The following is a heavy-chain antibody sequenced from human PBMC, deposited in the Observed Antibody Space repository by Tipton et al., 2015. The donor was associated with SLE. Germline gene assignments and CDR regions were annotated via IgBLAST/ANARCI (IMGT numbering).Heavy chain of an antibody. J-gene: IGHJ4*02. D-gene: IGHD3-10*01. Sequence: QSGAEVKKPGASVKVSCKASGYTFTGYYMHWVRQAPGQGLEWMGWINPNSGNTNYAQKLQGRVTVTTDTSTSTAYMELRSLRSDDTAVYYCASPSGDYWGQGTLVTVSS. CDR3: ASPSGDY. V-gene: IGHV1-18*04. CDR1: GYTFTGYY. CDR2: INPNSGNT.